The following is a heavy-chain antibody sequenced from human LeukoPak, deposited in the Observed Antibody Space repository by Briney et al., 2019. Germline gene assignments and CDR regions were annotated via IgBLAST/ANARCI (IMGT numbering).Heavy chain of an antibody. Sequence: GGSLRLSCAASGFTFSSYWMSWVRQAPGKGLEWVANIKQDGSEKFYVDSVKGRFTISRDNAKNSLYLQMNSLRAEDTAVYYCAREGIVVVTDPYWYFDLWGRGTLATVSS. CDR1: GFTFSSYW. J-gene: IGHJ2*01. V-gene: IGHV3-7*05. CDR2: IKQDGSEK. CDR3: AREGIVVVTDPYWYFDL. D-gene: IGHD2-21*02.